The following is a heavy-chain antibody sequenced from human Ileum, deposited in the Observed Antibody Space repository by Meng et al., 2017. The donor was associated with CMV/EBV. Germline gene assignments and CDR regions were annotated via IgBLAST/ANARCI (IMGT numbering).Heavy chain of an antibody. J-gene: IGHJ4*02. V-gene: IGHV3-33*01. CDR3: ASLSYCSSTSCSEVIDY. CDR2: IWYDGSNK. D-gene: IGHD2-2*01. Sequence: GESLKISCAASGFTFSSYGMHWVRQAPGKGLEWVAVIWYDGSNKYYADSVKGRFTISRDNSKNTLYLQMNSLRAEDTAVYYCASLSYCSSTSCSEVIDYWGQGTLVTVSS. CDR1: GFTFSSYG.